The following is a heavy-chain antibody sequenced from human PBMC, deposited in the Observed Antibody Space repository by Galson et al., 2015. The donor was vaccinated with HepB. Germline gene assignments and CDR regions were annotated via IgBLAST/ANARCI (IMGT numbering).Heavy chain of an antibody. CDR2: ISPYNGNR. Sequence: SVKVSCKASDYIFTRYGVSWVRQAPGQGLEWMGWISPYNGNRKYAQKLQDRLTMTRDTSTNTAYMELRRLRSDDTAVYYCTRDLSDFEELDLRTHAFDIWGQGTVVTVSS. D-gene: IGHD3-3*01. CDR1: DYIFTRYG. J-gene: IGHJ3*02. V-gene: IGHV1-18*01. CDR3: TRDLSDFEELDLRTHAFDI.